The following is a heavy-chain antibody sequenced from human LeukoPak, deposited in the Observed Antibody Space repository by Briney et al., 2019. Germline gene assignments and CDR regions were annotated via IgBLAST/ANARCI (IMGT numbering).Heavy chain of an antibody. Sequence: GGSLRLSCEASGFTFSIFAMNWVRQAPGKGLEWVSVIIGGDIHYADSVKGRFTISRDNSKNTLYLQMNSLTPEDTAVYYCAKDAVPRNSLWDYFDYLGEGSLVTVSS. V-gene: IGHV3-23*01. J-gene: IGHJ4*02. CDR1: GFTFSIFA. CDR2: IIGGDI. CDR3: AKDAVPRNSLWDYFDY. D-gene: IGHD1-7*01.